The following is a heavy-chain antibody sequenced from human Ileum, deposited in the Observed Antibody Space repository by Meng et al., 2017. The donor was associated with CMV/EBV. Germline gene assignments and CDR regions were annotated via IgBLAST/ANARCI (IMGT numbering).Heavy chain of an antibody. CDR2: IDYSGST. Sequence: SETLSLTCIVSGGSISSYYWSWIRQPTGKGLEWIGYIDYSGSTNYNPSLKSRVTISADTSKNQFSLKLSSVTAADTAVYYCARSGGWPHWYFDLWGRGTLVTVSS. D-gene: IGHD3-16*01. CDR3: ARSGGWPHWYFDL. CDR1: GGSISSYY. V-gene: IGHV4-59*01. J-gene: IGHJ2*01.